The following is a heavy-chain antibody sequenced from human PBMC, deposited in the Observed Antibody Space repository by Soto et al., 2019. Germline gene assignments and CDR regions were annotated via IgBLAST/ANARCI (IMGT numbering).Heavy chain of an antibody. Sequence: QVQLVQSGAEEKKPGASVKVSCKASGYTFTSYAMHWVRQAPGQRLEWMGWINAGNGNTKYSQKFQGRVTITRYTTASTAYMALRSLSSQATAVYYWARDVGGMDVWGQGTTVTVSS. D-gene: IGHD1-26*01. J-gene: IGHJ6*02. CDR2: INAGNGNT. V-gene: IGHV1-3*05. CDR3: ARDVGGMDV. CDR1: GYTFTSYA.